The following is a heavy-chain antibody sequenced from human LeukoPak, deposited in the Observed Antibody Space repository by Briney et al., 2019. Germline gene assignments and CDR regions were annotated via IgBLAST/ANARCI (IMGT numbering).Heavy chain of an antibody. CDR1: GFIFSSYW. CDR3: TRLRGEGPRSFAP. J-gene: IGHJ5*02. CDR2: INSDGSNS. D-gene: IGHD3-10*01. Sequence: GGSLRLSCAASGFIFSSYWMYWVRQAPGKGLVWVAHINSDGSNSNYADSGKGRFTISRDNAENKVYLQMNSLGAEDTAVYYCTRLRGEGPRSFAPWGQGGLGTVSS. V-gene: IGHV3-74*01.